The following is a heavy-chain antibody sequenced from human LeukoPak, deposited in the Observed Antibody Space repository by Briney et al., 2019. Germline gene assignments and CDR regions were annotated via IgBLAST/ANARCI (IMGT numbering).Heavy chain of an antibody. CDR3: ARVRSDLGVVINFDY. V-gene: IGHV1-18*01. D-gene: IGHD3-3*01. Sequence: GASVMVSCNASGYTFTSYGISWVRQSPGQGLEWMGWISAYNGNTNYARKLQGRVTMTTDTSTSTAYMELRSLRSDDTAVYYCARVRSDLGVVINFDYWGQGTLVTVSS. CDR2: ISAYNGNT. J-gene: IGHJ4*02. CDR1: GYTFTSYG.